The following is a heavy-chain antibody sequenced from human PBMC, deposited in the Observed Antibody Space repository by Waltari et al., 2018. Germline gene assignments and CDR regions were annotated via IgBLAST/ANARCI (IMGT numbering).Heavy chain of an antibody. D-gene: IGHD6-19*01. CDR1: GGSFSGYY. J-gene: IGHJ3*02. CDR2: INQSGST. CDR3: ARDVAVAGNAFDI. V-gene: IGHV4-34*01. Sequence: QVQLQQWGAGLLKPSETLSLTCAVYGGSFSGYYWSWIRQPPGKGLEWIGEINQSGSTNYNPSLKSRVTISVDTSKNQFSLKLSSVTAADTAVYYCARDVAVAGNAFDIWGQGTMVTVSS.